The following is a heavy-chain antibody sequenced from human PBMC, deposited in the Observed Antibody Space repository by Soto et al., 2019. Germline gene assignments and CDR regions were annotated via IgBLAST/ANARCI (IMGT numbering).Heavy chain of an antibody. Sequence: EVQLVESGGGLVQPGGSLRLSCAASGFTFSSYDMNWVRQAPGKGLEWISYISTSSRAIHYADSVKGRFTISRDNVKNSLYLQMNSLRDEDTAVYYCARDRGYCNGGSCYYMDVWGKGITGTVSS. CDR2: ISTSSRAI. CDR1: GFTFSSYD. CDR3: ARDRGYCNGGSCYYMDV. V-gene: IGHV3-48*02. D-gene: IGHD2-15*01. J-gene: IGHJ6*03.